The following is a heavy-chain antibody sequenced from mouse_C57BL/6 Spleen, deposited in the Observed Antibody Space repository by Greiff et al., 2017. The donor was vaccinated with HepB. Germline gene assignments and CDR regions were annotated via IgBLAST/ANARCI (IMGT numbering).Heavy chain of an antibody. CDR1: GFTFSDYY. V-gene: IGHV5-16*01. Sequence: EVKLVESEGGLVQPGSSMKLSCTASGFTFSDYYMAWVRQVPEKGLEWVANINYDGSSTYYLDSLKSRFIISRDNAKNILYLQMSSLKSEDTATYYCARDEVGRFSFAYWGQGTLVTVSA. CDR2: INYDGSST. J-gene: IGHJ3*01. CDR3: ARDEVGRFSFAY. D-gene: IGHD4-1*01.